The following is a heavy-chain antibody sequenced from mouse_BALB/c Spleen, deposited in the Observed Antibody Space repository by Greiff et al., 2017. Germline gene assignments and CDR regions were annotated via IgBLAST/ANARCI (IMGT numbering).Heavy chain of an antibody. CDR2: IDPENGDT. CDR1: GFNIKDYY. D-gene: IGHD3-1*01. CDR3: NAESSGTGNVDY. V-gene: IGHV14-4*02. Sequence: VQLQQSGAELVRSGASVKLSCTASGFNIKDYYMHWVKQRPEQGLEWIGWIDPENGDTEYAPKFQGKATMTADTSSNTAYLQLSSLTSEDTAVYYCNAESSGTGNVDYWGQGTTLTVSS. J-gene: IGHJ2*01.